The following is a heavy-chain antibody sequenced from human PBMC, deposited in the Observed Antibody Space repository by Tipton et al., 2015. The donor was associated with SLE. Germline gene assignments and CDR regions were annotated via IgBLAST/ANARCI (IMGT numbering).Heavy chain of an antibody. CDR2: IYYSGST. CDR1: GGSISSSRYF. Sequence: TLSLTCTVSGGSISSSRYFWGWIRQPPGKGLEWIGNIYYSGSTYYNPSLKSRVTISVDTSKNQFSLKLSSVTAADTAVYYCARRDIVVVVAATTRAVDYFDYWGQGTLVTVSS. J-gene: IGHJ4*02. D-gene: IGHD2-15*01. V-gene: IGHV4-39*07. CDR3: ARRDIVVVVAATTRAVDYFDY.